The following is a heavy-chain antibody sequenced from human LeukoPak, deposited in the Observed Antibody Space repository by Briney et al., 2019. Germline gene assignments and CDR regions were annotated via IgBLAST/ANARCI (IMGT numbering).Heavy chain of an antibody. D-gene: IGHD5-12*01. V-gene: IGHV1-69*05. CDR3: ARVRYGYDFAPYYMDV. Sequence: SAKVSCKASGGTFSSYAISWVRQAPGQGLEWMGRIIPIFGTANYAQKFQGRVTITTDESTSTAYMELSSLRSEDTAVYYCARVRYGYDFAPYYMDVWGKGTTVTVSS. J-gene: IGHJ6*03. CDR2: IIPIFGTA. CDR1: GGTFSSYA.